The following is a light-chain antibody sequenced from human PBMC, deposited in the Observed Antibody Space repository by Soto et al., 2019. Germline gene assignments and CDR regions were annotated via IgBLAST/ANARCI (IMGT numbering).Light chain of an antibody. J-gene: IGKJ5*01. CDR2: ETS. CDR1: QSVSNY. Sequence: EIVLTQSPATLSLSPGEIATLSFSASQSVSNYLSLYQQKPGLAPRLLMYETSRRATGIPARFSGSGSGTDFTLTISSLEPEDFAVYYCQQRNNWRDTFGQGTRLEIK. CDR3: QQRNNWRDT. V-gene: IGKV3-11*01.